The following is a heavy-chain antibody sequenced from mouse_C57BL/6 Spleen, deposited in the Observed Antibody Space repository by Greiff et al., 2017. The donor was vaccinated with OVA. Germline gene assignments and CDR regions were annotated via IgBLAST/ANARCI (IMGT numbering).Heavy chain of an antibody. CDR2: IYPGSGNT. J-gene: IGHJ3*01. CDR3: ERCGSDDPMDY. Sequence: QVQLQQSGAELVRPGASVKLSCKASGYTFTDYYINWVKQRPGQGLEWIARIYPGSGNTYYNEKFKGKATLTAETSSNTAYMQLSSLTSEDSAVYVCERCGSDDPMDYWGQGTPVTVSA. CDR1: GYTFTDYY. D-gene: IGHD1-1*02. V-gene: IGHV1-76*01.